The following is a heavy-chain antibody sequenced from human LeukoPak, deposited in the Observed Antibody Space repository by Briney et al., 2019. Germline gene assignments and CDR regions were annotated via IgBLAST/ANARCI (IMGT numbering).Heavy chain of an antibody. V-gene: IGHV4-61*01. Sequence: SETLSLTCTVSGYSISSSYYWSWIRQPPGKGLEWIGYIYYSGSTNYNPSLKSRVTISVDTSKNQFSLKLSSVTAADTAVYYCARDWYFDYWGQGTLVTVSS. J-gene: IGHJ4*02. CDR3: ARDWYFDY. CDR1: GYSISSSYY. CDR2: IYYSGST.